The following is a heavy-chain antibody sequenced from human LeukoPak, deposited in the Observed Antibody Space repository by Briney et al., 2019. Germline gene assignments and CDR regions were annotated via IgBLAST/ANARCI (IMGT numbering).Heavy chain of an antibody. Sequence: SETLSLTCTVSGASLSSGAYYWSWIRQHPGKGLECIGYIYYSGSTFYNPSLQSRVAISVHTSKNQFSLWLSSVTAADTAVYYCARVHCIGGSGYSIDYWGRGTLVTVSS. CDR3: ARVHCIGGSGYSIDY. J-gene: IGHJ4*02. CDR2: IYYSGST. CDR1: GASLSSGAYY. D-gene: IGHD2-15*01. V-gene: IGHV4-31*02.